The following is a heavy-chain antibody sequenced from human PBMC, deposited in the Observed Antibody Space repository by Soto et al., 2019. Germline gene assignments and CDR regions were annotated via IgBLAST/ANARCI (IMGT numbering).Heavy chain of an antibody. CDR1: GFTFSTYG. CDR2: IWYDGSNK. V-gene: IGHV3-33*01. Sequence: QVQLGESGGGVGQPGWSLRLSCAASGFTFSTYGMHWVRQAPGKGLEWVAVIWYDGSNKYYADSVKGRFTISRDNSKNTLYLQMNSLRAEDTAVYYCARDGSGSTHQFDYWGQGTLVIVSP. D-gene: IGHD1-26*01. CDR3: ARDGSGSTHQFDY. J-gene: IGHJ4*02.